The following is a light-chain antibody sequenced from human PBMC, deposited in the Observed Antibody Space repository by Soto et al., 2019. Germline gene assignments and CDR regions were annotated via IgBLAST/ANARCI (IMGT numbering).Light chain of an antibody. V-gene: IGLV1-40*01. J-gene: IGLJ2*01. Sequence: QSVPTQPPSVSGAPGQRVTISCTGSSSNIGAGYDVHWYQQLPGTAPKLLIYGNSNRPSGVPDRFSGSKSGTSASLAIPGLQSEDEADYYFQSYDSSLSVVFGGGTKLTVL. CDR3: QSYDSSLSVV. CDR1: SSNIGAGYD. CDR2: GNS.